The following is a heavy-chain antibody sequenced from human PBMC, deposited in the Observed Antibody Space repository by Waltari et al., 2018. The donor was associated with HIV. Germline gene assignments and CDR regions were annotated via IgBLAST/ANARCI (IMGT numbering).Heavy chain of an antibody. CDR1: GFTFSGST. D-gene: IGHD6-19*01. CDR2: IRTKANSYAT. CDR3: TRLVAAVAGTGY. J-gene: IGHJ4*02. V-gene: IGHV3-73*01. Sequence: EVQLVESGGGLVQPGGSLKLSCAASGFTFSGSTMPWVRQASGKGLEGVGRIRTKANSYATAYAASVKGRFIISRDDSKNTAYLQMNNLKTEDTAVYYCTRLVAAVAGTGYWGQGTLVTVSS.